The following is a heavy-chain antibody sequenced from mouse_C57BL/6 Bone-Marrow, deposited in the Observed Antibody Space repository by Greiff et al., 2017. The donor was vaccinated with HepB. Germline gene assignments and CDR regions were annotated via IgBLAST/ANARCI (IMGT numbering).Heavy chain of an antibody. J-gene: IGHJ1*03. Sequence: EVQGVESGGGLVKPGGSLKLSCAASGFTFSSYTMSWVRQTPEKRLEWVATISGGGGNTYYPDSVKGRFTISRDNAKNTLYLQMSSLRSEDTALYYCARHQDGYYDFDVWGTGTTVTVSS. CDR1: GFTFSSYT. CDR3: ARHQDGYYDFDV. V-gene: IGHV5-9*01. D-gene: IGHD2-3*01. CDR2: ISGGGGNT.